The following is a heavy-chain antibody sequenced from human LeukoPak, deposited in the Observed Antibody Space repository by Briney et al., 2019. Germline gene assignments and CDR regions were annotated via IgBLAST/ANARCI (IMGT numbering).Heavy chain of an antibody. CDR1: GYTFTNYG. CDR3: ARGGTTPSYYYMDV. V-gene: IGHV1-18*01. J-gene: IGHJ6*03. Sequence: ASVKVSCKASGYTFTNYGISWVRQAPGQGLEWMGWISAYNGNTNYAQNLQGRVTMTTDTSTSTAYMELRSLRSDDTAVYYCARGGTTPSYYYMDVWGKGTSLTVSS. CDR2: ISAYNGNT. D-gene: IGHD3-16*01.